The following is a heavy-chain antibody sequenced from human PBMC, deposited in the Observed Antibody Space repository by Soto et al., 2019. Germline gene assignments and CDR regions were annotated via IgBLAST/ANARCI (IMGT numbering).Heavy chain of an antibody. CDR1: GFTFSNYG. D-gene: IGHD3-10*01. CDR3: ARERRYGSGGYNGAIDS. J-gene: IGHJ4*02. Sequence: QVQLVESGGGVVQPGRSLRLSCAASGFTFSNYGMHWVRQAPGKGLEWVATIWYDGNNKYYADSVKGRFTITRDNSKNAPYRQKSSVTDANKAVFYCARERRYGSGGYNGAIDSRCQGTLVTAS. V-gene: IGHV3-33*01. CDR2: IWYDGNNK.